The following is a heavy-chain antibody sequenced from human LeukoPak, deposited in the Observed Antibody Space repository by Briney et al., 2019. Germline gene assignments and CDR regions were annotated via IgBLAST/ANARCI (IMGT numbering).Heavy chain of an antibody. CDR3: ARVITIFGVVIVNYYYGMDV. D-gene: IGHD3-3*01. CDR1: GGSFGGYY. V-gene: IGHV4-34*01. CDR2: INHSGST. J-gene: IGHJ6*02. Sequence: SETLSLTCAVYGGSFGGYYWSWIRQPPGKGLEWIGEINHSGSTNYNPSLKSRVTISVDTSRNQFSLKLSSVTAADTAVYYCARVITIFGVVIVNYYYGMDVWGQGTTVTVSS.